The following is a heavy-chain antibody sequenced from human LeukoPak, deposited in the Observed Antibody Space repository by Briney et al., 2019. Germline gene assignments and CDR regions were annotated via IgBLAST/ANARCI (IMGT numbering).Heavy chain of an antibody. CDR2: IQYDGRNK. CDR1: GFAFSTYG. J-gene: IGHJ4*02. Sequence: PGGSLRLSCAASGFAFSTYGMHWVRQAPGKGLEWVAYIQYDGRNKQYADSVKGRFTISRDNSKITLYLQMNMLKADDTALYYCAKKKAGNGDRFDSWGQGTLLTVSS. V-gene: IGHV3-30*02. D-gene: IGHD2-8*01. CDR3: AKKKAGNGDRFDS.